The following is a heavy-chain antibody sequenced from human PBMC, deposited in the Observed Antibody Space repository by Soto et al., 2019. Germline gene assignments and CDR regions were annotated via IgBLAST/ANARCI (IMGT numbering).Heavy chain of an antibody. V-gene: IGHV4-4*07. D-gene: IGHD6-13*01. CDR3: ARDRKDSSSWYGGDYFDY. J-gene: IGHJ4*02. Sequence: PSEILSLTCTVSGGSISSYYWSWIRQPAGKGLEWIGRIYTSGSTNYNPSLKSRVTMSVDTSKNQFSLKLSSVTAADTAVYYCARDRKDSSSWYGGDYFDYWGQGTLVTVSS. CDR1: GGSISSYY. CDR2: IYTSGST.